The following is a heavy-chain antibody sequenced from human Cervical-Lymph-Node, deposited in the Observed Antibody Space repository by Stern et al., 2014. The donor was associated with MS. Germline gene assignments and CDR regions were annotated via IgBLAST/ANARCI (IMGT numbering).Heavy chain of an antibody. D-gene: IGHD3-3*01. CDR3: ARHGEDFDF. CDR2: IYESGTT. Sequence: QLVESGPGLVKPSETLSLTCTVSGGYLSNRYYWGWVRQAPGKGLEWVSSIYESGTTYYNPSLKSRVTISMDTSKNQFSLRLTYVTVADTAVYYCARHGEDFDFWGQGTLVTVSS. CDR1: GGYLSNRYY. V-gene: IGHV4-39*01. J-gene: IGHJ4*02.